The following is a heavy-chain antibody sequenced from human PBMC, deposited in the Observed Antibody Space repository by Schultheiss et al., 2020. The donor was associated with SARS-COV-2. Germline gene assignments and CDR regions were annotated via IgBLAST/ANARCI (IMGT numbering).Heavy chain of an antibody. J-gene: IGHJ5*02. Sequence: SETLSLTCTVSGGSISSGSYYWSWIRQPAGKGLEWIGRIYSSGSTNYNPSLKSRVTISVDTSKNQFSLKLSSVTAADTAVYYCARHERFLEWYPFDPWGQGTLVTVSS. CDR3: ARHERFLEWYPFDP. CDR1: GGSISSGSYY. D-gene: IGHD3-3*01. V-gene: IGHV4-61*02. CDR2: IYSSGST.